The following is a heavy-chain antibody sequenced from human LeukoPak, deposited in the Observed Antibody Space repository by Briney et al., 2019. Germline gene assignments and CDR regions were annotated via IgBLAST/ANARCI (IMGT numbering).Heavy chain of an antibody. CDR2: INPHSGGT. CDR3: ARGLLTGRNWYFDL. CDR1: GYTFTGYY. Sequence: ASVKVSCKASGYTFTGYYIHWMRQAPGQGLEWMGWINPHSGGTNYAQNFQGRVTMTGDTSISTVYMELRTLRSDDTAVYYCARGLLTGRNWYFDLWGRSTLVTASS. V-gene: IGHV1-2*02. J-gene: IGHJ2*01. D-gene: IGHD7-27*01.